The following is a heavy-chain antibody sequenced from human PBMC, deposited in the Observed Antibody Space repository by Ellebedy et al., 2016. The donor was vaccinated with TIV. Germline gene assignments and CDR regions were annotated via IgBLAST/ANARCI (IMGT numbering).Heavy chain of an antibody. D-gene: IGHD3-10*01. CDR1: GGSFSGYY. CDR3: ARLLITMVYGMDV. Sequence: MPGGSLRLSCAVYGGSFSGYYWSWIRQPPGKGLEWIGEINHSGSTNYNPSLKSRVIISVDTSKNQFSLKLSSVTAADTAVYYRARLLITMVYGMDVWGQGTTVTVSS. CDR2: INHSGST. V-gene: IGHV4-34*01. J-gene: IGHJ6*02.